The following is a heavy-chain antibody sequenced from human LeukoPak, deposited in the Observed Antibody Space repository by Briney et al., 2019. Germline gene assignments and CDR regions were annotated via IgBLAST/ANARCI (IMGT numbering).Heavy chain of an antibody. J-gene: IGHJ4*02. CDR2: IYYSGST. Sequence: SETLSLTCTVSGGSISSSSYYWGWIRQPPGKGLEWIGSIYYSGSTYYNPSLKSRVTISVDTSKNQFSLKLSSVTAADTAVYYCAREGTYYYDSSGYYPRVQDYWGQGTLVTVSS. CDR3: AREGTYYYDSSGYYPRVQDY. V-gene: IGHV4-39*07. CDR1: GGSISSSSYY. D-gene: IGHD3-22*01.